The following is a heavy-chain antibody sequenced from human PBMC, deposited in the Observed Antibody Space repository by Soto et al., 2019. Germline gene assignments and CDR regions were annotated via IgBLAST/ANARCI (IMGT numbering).Heavy chain of an antibody. J-gene: IGHJ6*02. CDR1: GGSVSSGSYY. CDR2: IYYSGST. Sequence: SETLSLTCTVSGGSVSSGSYYWSWIRQPPGKGLEWIGYIYYSGSTNYNPSLKSRVTISVDTSKNQFSLKLSSVTAADTAVYYCARDIGPVVPAATPYYYYGMDVWGQGTTVTVS. D-gene: IGHD2-2*02. V-gene: IGHV4-61*01. CDR3: ARDIGPVVPAATPYYYYGMDV.